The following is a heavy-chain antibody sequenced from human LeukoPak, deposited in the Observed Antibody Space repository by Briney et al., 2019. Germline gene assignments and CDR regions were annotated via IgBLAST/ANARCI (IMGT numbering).Heavy chain of an antibody. J-gene: IGHJ4*02. CDR1: GFTFSSYA. CDR3: AKASSKSYYDSSGSYFDY. Sequence: GGSLRLSCAASGFTFSSYAMSWVRQAPGKGLEGVSAISGSGGSTYYADSVKGRFTISRDNSKNTLYLQMNSLRAEDTAVYYCAKASSKSYYDSSGSYFDYWGQGTLVTVSS. CDR2: ISGSGGST. D-gene: IGHD3-22*01. V-gene: IGHV3-23*01.